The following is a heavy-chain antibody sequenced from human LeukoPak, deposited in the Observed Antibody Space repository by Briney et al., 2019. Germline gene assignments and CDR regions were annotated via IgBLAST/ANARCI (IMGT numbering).Heavy chain of an antibody. CDR2: MNPISGGT. Sequence: ASVKVSCKASGYTFTGYYMHWVRQAPGQGLEWMGWMNPISGGTNYAQKFQGRVTITRDTSISTAYMELSRLRSDDTAVYYCARDRSPLKGEDAFDIWGQGTMVTVSS. V-gene: IGHV1-2*02. D-gene: IGHD3-16*01. J-gene: IGHJ3*02. CDR1: GYTFTGYY. CDR3: ARDRSPLKGEDAFDI.